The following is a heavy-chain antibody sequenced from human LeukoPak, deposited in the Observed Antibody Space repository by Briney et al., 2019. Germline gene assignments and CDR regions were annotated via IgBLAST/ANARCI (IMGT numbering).Heavy chain of an antibody. Sequence: GGSLRLSCAASGFTFSSYWMHWVRQAPGKGLVWVSRINSDGSSTSYADSVKGRFTISRDNAKNTLYLQMNSLRAEDTAVYYCARPYCSSTSCYDFDYWGQGTLVTVSS. V-gene: IGHV3-74*01. D-gene: IGHD2-2*01. CDR3: ARPYCSSTSCYDFDY. CDR2: INSDGSST. CDR1: GFTFSSYW. J-gene: IGHJ4*02.